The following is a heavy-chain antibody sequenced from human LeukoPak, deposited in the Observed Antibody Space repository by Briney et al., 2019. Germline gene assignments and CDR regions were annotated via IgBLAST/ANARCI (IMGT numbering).Heavy chain of an antibody. J-gene: IGHJ3*02. CDR2: ISSSSSTI. V-gene: IGHV3-48*02. CDR1: GCTLSTYT. D-gene: IGHD6-6*01. CDR3: AREYSSSSGRAFDI. Sequence: GGSLRLTCAASGCTLSTYTMNWVRQAPGMGLQWFSYISSSSSTIYYADSVKGRFTISRDNAKNSLYLQMNSLRDEDTAVYYCAREYSSSSGRAFDIWGQGTMVTVSS.